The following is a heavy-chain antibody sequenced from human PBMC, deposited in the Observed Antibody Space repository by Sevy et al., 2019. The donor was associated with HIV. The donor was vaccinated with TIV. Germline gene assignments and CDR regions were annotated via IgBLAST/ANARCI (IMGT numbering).Heavy chain of an antibody. V-gene: IGHV3-23*01. CDR3: AKDGPGGRPQNNWFDP. CDR1: GFTFSSYA. D-gene: IGHD3-16*01. CDR2: ISGSGGSK. Sequence: GGSLRLSCAASGFTFSSYAMSWVRQAPGKGLEWVSAISGSGGSKYYADSLKGRFTISRDNSKNTLYLQMNSLRAEDTADYYFAKDGPGGRPQNNWFDPWGQGTLVTVSS. J-gene: IGHJ5*02.